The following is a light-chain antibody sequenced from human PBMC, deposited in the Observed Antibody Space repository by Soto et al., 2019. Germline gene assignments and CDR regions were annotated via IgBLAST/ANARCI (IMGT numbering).Light chain of an antibody. J-gene: IGLJ2*01. V-gene: IGLV2-14*01. CDR2: DAS. Sequence: QSVLTQPASVSGSPGQSITISCTGTSSDVGGYNYVSWYQQHPGKAPKLMIYDASNRPSGVSNRFSGSKSGNTAPLTISGLQAEDEADYYCSSYTSSSTLVFGGGTKLTVL. CDR3: SSYTSSSTLV. CDR1: SSDVGGYNY.